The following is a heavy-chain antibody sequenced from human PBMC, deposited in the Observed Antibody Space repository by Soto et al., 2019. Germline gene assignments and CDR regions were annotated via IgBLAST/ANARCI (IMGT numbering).Heavy chain of an antibody. Sequence: QVQLQQWGAGLVKPSETLSLSCAVYGQSFSGHSWAWIRQPPGKGLEWIGEIKESGSTYYNPSLKSRVTISTDTSKNQLSPQLGSVSAADTAAYFCARGSGIVALPGEPEAVNYAYWGQGTLVNLSS. CDR3: ARGSGIVALPGEPEAVNYAY. D-gene: IGHD2-21*01. CDR1: GQSFSGHS. V-gene: IGHV4-34*01. J-gene: IGHJ4*02. CDR2: IKESGST.